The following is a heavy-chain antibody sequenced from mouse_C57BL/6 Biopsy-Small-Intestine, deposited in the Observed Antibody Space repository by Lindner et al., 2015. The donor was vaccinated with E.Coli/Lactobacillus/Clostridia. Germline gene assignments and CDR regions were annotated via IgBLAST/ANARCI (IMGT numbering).Heavy chain of an antibody. J-gene: IGHJ4*01. Sequence: VQLQESGPELVKPGASVKISCKASGYAFSSSWMNWVKQRPGKGLEWIGRIYPGDGDTNYNGKFKGKATLTADQSSSTAYMQLNSLTSEDSAVYYCARGNGLLRDAMDYWGQGTSVTVSS. CDR2: IYPGDGDT. V-gene: IGHV1-82*01. CDR1: GYAFSSSW. CDR3: ARGNGLLRDAMDY. D-gene: IGHD2-3*01.